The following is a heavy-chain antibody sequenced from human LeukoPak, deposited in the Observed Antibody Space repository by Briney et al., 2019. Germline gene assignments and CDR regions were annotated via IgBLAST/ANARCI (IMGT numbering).Heavy chain of an antibody. CDR1: GFTFSSYS. Sequence: GGSLRLSCAASGFTFSSYSMNWVRQAPGKGLEWVSSISSRSSYIYYADSVKGRFTISRDNAKNSLYLQMNSLRAEDTAVYYCARDPGATTGYWGQGTLVTVSS. J-gene: IGHJ4*02. D-gene: IGHD1-26*01. V-gene: IGHV3-21*01. CDR2: ISSRSSYI. CDR3: ARDPGATTGY.